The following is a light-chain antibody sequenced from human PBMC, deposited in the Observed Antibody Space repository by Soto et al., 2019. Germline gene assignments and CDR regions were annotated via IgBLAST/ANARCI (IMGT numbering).Light chain of an antibody. J-gene: IGKJ4*01. CDR3: QQYNNWTLT. CDR1: QSVNSD. V-gene: IGKV3-15*01. CDR2: SAS. Sequence: ETVMTQSPATLSASPGESATLSCRASQSVNSDLAWYQQIPGQAPRLLIYSASTGATGGPARFSGSGSGTECTLTISSLQSEDFAIYYCQQYNNWTLTFGGGTKVEI.